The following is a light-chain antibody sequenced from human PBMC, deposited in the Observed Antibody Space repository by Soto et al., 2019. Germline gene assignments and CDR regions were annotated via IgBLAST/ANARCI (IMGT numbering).Light chain of an antibody. CDR3: MQALQTPVT. J-gene: IGKJ5*01. CDR1: QSLLHTNGYNY. CDR2: LGS. Sequence: EIVMTQSPLSLPVTPGEAASISCRSSQSLLHTNGYNYLDWYLQRPGHSPQLLIYLGSNRASGVSDRFSASGSGTDFTLKISRMEAGDVGVYYRMQALQTPVTFGQGTRLEIK. V-gene: IGKV2-28*01.